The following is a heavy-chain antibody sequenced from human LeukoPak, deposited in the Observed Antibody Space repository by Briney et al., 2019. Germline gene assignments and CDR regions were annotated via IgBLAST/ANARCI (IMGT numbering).Heavy chain of an antibody. CDR3: ARSRHRLPYYYYGMDV. D-gene: IGHD6-25*01. CDR2: INHSGST. V-gene: IGHV4-34*01. J-gene: IGHJ6*02. Sequence: PSETLSLTCAVYGGSFSGYYWSWIRQPPGKGLEWIGEINHSGSTNYNPSLKSRVTISVDTSNNQFSLKLSSVTAADTAVYYCARSRHRLPYYYYGMDVWGQGTTVIVSS. CDR1: GGSFSGYY.